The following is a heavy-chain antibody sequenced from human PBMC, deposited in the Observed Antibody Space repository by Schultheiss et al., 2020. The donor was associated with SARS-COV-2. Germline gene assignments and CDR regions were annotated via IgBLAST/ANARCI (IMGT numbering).Heavy chain of an antibody. V-gene: IGHV3-48*03. CDR3: ATYSTGWGGTGYLDY. CDR2: ISGSGNTI. J-gene: IGHJ4*02. Sequence: GGSLRLSCAASGFTFSTYEMNWVRQAPGKGLEWISYISGSGNTIYYSDSVKGRFTISRDNAQSSLYLQMNSLRAEDTAVYSCATYSTGWGGTGYLDYWGQGTLVTVSS. D-gene: IGHD6-19*01. CDR1: GFTFSTYE.